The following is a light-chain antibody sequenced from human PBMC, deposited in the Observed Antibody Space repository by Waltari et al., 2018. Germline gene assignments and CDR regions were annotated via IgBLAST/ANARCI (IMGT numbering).Light chain of an antibody. Sequence: LVWSQNQPGPSPTLLISEASIRTTGIPARFGGGESETDFTLTISSLQPEDFAVYYCQQSRNWPLTFGGGTRVE. V-gene: IGKV3-11*01. CDR3: QQSRNWPLT. CDR2: EAS. J-gene: IGKJ4*01.